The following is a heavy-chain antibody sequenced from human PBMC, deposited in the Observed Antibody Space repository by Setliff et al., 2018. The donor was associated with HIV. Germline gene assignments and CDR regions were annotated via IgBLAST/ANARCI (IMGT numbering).Heavy chain of an antibody. CDR1: GFTFSDHY. V-gene: IGHV3-72*01. Sequence: LRLSCAASGFTFSDHYMDWVRQAPGKGLEWVGRSRNKPNSYTTEYAASVKGRFTISRDDSKNSLYLQMNSLKTEDTAVYYCARGRLLWSGSYYYYYMDVWGKGTTVTVS. CDR2: SRNKPNSYTT. D-gene: IGHD3-10*01. CDR3: ARGRLLWSGSYYYYYMDV. J-gene: IGHJ6*03.